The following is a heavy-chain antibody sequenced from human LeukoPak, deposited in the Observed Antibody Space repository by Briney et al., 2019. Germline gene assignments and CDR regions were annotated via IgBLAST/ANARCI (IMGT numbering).Heavy chain of an antibody. CDR2: ISGSGGTT. Sequence: GGSLRLSCVASGFTFSSYAMSWVRQTPGKGLEWVSEISGSGGTTYYADSVKGRFTISRDNSKNTLDLQMDSLRAEDTAVYYCAKERSGYIPFDYWGQGILVTVSS. CDR3: AKERSGYIPFDY. D-gene: IGHD5-18*01. V-gene: IGHV3-23*01. CDR1: GFTFSSYA. J-gene: IGHJ4*02.